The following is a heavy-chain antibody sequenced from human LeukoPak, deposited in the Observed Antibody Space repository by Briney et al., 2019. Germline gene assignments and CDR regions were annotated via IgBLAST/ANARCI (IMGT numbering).Heavy chain of an antibody. Sequence: SETLSLTCAVSGYSISSGYYWGWIRPPPGKGLEGIGSIYHSGSTYYNPSLKSRVTISVDTSKNQFSLKLSSVTAADTAVYYCARRDYGDFGFDPWGQGTLVTVSS. CDR3: ARRDYGDFGFDP. D-gene: IGHD4-17*01. V-gene: IGHV4-38-2*01. CDR2: IYHSGST. CDR1: GYSISSGYY. J-gene: IGHJ5*02.